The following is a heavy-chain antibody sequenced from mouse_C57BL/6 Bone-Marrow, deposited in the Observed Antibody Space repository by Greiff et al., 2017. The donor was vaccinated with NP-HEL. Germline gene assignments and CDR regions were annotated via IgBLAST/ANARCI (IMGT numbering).Heavy chain of an antibody. CDR3: ARSPYYYGSSYVYYFDY. CDR2: IYPGGGYT. D-gene: IGHD1-1*01. Sequence: VQLQQSGAELVRPGTSVKMSCKASGYTFTNYWIGWAKQRPGHGLEWIGDIYPGGGYTNYNEKFKGKATLTADKSSSTAYMQFSSLTSEDSAIYYCARSPYYYGSSYVYYFDYWGQGTTLTVSS. V-gene: IGHV1-63*01. CDR1: GYTFTNYW. J-gene: IGHJ2*01.